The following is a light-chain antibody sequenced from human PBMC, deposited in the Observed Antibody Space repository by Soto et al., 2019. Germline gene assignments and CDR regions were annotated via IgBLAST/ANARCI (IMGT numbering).Light chain of an antibody. J-gene: IGLJ2*01. CDR2: DVI. V-gene: IGLV2-14*03. Sequence: QSVLTQPASVSGSPGQSITISCTGISSDVGYNFVSWYQHHPGKAPKLMIYDVINRPSGVSNRFSGSKSGNTASLTISGLQAEDEADYYCNSYITTSTLVVFGGGTQLTVL. CDR1: SSDVGYNF. CDR3: NSYITTSTLVV.